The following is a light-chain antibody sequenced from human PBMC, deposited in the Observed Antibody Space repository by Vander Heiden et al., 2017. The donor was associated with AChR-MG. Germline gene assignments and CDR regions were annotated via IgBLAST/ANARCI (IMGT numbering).Light chain of an antibody. CDR3: QQYNGFLRT. Sequence: DIQITQSPSTLSASVGDRVTITCRASQSISNWLAWYQQKPGKAPKVLIYKASILESGVPSRFSGSGSGTEFTLTVSSLQPDDFATYYCQQYNGFLRTFGQGTKVEIK. CDR1: QSISNW. V-gene: IGKV1-5*03. CDR2: KAS. J-gene: IGKJ1*01.